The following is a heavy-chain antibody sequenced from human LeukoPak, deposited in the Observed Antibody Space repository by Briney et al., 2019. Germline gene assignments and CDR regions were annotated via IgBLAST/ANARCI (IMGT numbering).Heavy chain of an antibody. CDR3: ARHPRIRYYYGSGDYNWFDP. Sequence: PSETLSLTCTVSGGSISSSSYYWGWIRQPPGKGLEWIGSIYYSGSTYYNPSLKSRVTISVDTSKNQFSLKLSSVTAADTAVYYCARHPRIRYYYGSGDYNWFDPWGQGTLVTVSS. CDR1: GGSISSSSYY. V-gene: IGHV4-39*01. D-gene: IGHD3-10*01. CDR2: IYYSGST. J-gene: IGHJ5*02.